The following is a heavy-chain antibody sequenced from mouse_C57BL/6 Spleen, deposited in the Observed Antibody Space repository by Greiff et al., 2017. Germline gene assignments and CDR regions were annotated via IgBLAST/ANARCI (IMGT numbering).Heavy chain of an antibody. Sequence: EVKLMESGGGLVKPGGSLKLSCAASGFTFSSYAMSWVRQTPEKRLEWVATISDGGSYTYYPANVKGRFTISRDNAKNNLYLQMGHLKSEDTAMYYCARDGGGIDYWGQGTTLTVSS. CDR1: GFTFSSYA. CDR2: ISDGGSYT. D-gene: IGHD1-1*02. V-gene: IGHV5-4*01. J-gene: IGHJ2*01. CDR3: ARDGGGIDY.